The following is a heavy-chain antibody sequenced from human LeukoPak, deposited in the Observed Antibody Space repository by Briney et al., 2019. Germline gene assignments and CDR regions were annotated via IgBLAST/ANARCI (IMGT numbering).Heavy chain of an antibody. CDR1: GGSISSSSYY. CDR3: ARDKLGGEYYFDY. J-gene: IGHJ4*02. D-gene: IGHD7-27*01. Sequence: SETLSLTCTVSGGSISSSSYYWGWIRQPPGKGLEWIGSIYYSGSTYYNPSLKSRVTMSLDTSKNQFSLKLSSVTAADTAVYYCARDKLGGEYYFDYWGQGTLVTVSS. CDR2: IYYSGST. V-gene: IGHV4-39*07.